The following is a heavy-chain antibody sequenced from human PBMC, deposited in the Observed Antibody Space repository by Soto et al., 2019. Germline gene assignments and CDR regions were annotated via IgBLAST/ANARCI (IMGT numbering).Heavy chain of an antibody. CDR3: TRAYNWNDDHYYYGMDV. CDR1: GFTFSGSA. Sequence: PGGSLRLSCAASGFTFSGSAMHWVRQASGKGLEWVGRIRSKANSYATAYAASVKGRFTISRDDSKNTAYLQMNSLKTEDTAVYYCTRAYNWNDDHYYYGMDVWGQGTTVTVSS. V-gene: IGHV3-73*01. J-gene: IGHJ6*02. D-gene: IGHD1-1*01. CDR2: IRSKANSYAT.